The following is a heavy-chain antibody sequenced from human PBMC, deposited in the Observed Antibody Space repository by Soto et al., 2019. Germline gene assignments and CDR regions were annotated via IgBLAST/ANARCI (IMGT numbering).Heavy chain of an antibody. J-gene: IGHJ4*02. Sequence: ASVKVSCKASGYTFTSYAMHWVRQAPGQRLEWMGWINAGNGNTKRSQKFQDRVTISRDTSASTAYMELSSLRSEDTAVYYCARGESVVGDYWGQGTLVTVSS. D-gene: IGHD2-15*01. CDR1: GYTFTSYA. V-gene: IGHV1-3*01. CDR2: INAGNGNT. CDR3: ARGESVVGDY.